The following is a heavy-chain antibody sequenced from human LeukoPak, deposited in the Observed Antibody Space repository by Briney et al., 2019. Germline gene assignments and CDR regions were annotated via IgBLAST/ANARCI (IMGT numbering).Heavy chain of an antibody. CDR3: ARSDSSGWYRGAGFDY. Sequence: GESLKISCKGSGYSFTSYWIGWVRQMPGKGLEWMGIIYPGDSDTRYSPSFQGQVTISADKSISTAYLQWSSLKASDTAMYYYARSDSSGWYRGAGFDYWGQGTLVTVSS. CDR2: IYPGDSDT. V-gene: IGHV5-51*01. CDR1: GYSFTSYW. D-gene: IGHD6-19*01. J-gene: IGHJ4*02.